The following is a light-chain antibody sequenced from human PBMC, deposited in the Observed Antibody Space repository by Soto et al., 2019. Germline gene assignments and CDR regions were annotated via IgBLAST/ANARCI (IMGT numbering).Light chain of an antibody. CDR3: QQYGSSPLWT. CDR2: GAS. J-gene: IGKJ1*01. Sequence: EIVLTQSPGTLSLSPGERATLSCRASQSVSSSYLAWYQQKPGQAPRLLIYGASSRATGIPDRFSGSGSGTDFNLTISRLEPEDFAGYYCQQYGSSPLWTFGQGTKVEIK. CDR1: QSVSSSY. V-gene: IGKV3-20*01.